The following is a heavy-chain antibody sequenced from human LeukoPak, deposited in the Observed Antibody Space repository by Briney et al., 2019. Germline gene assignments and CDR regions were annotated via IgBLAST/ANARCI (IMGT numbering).Heavy chain of an antibody. CDR1: GGSISSGSYY. D-gene: IGHD2-15*01. V-gene: IGHV4-61*02. CDR2: GST. Sequence: QVQLQESGPGLVKPSQTQSLTCTVSGGSISSGSYYWSWIRQPTGKGLELFGSTNYNPSLKSRVTISVDTSKNQFSLKLSSVTAADTAVYYCARSVVVVAAHYYYYYYMDVWGKGTTVTVSS. J-gene: IGHJ6*03. CDR3: ARSVVVVAAHYYYYYYMDV.